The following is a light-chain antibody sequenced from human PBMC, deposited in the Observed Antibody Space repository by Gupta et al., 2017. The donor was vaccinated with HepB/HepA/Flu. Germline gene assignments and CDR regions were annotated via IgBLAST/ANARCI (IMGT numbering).Light chain of an antibody. CDR1: NIGSKS. CDR3: QVWDSSSDRVV. J-gene: IGLJ2*01. Sequence: SCVLTQPPSESVAPGETPWITCGGNNIGSKSVHWYQQKPGQAPVLVVYDDSDRPSGIPERFSGSNSGNTATLTISRVEAGDEADYYCQVWDSSSDRVVFGGGTKLTVL. CDR2: DDS. V-gene: IGLV3-21*02.